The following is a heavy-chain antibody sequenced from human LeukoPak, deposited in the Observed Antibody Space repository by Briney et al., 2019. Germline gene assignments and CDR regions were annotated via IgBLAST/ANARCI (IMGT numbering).Heavy chain of an antibody. CDR2: ISSSSSSTI. V-gene: IGHV3-48*04. Sequence: PGGSLRLSCAASGFTFSSYSMNWVRQAPGKGLEWVSYISSSSSSTIYYADSVKGRFTISRDNAKNSLYLQMNSLRAEDTAVYYCASDYYYGSGRPLDPWGQGTLVTVSS. D-gene: IGHD3-10*01. CDR1: GFTFSSYS. J-gene: IGHJ5*02. CDR3: ASDYYYGSGRPLDP.